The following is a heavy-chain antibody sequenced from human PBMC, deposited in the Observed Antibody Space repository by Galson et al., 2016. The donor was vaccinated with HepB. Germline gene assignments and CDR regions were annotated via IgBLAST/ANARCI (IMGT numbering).Heavy chain of an antibody. V-gene: IGHV1-69*01. J-gene: IGHJ6*03. CDR1: GGTFSTYS. CDR3: ARRGYYYMDV. CDR2: IIPIFARA. Sequence: SCKASGGTFSTYSINWVRQAPGQGLEWMGGIIPIFARANYAQKFQGRVTITADESTSTVYMGLSSLTSEDTAVYYCARRGYYYMDVWGKGTTVTISS.